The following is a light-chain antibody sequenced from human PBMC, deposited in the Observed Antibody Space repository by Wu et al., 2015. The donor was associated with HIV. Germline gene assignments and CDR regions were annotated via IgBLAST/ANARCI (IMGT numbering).Light chain of an antibody. CDR2: WAS. CDR3: QQLNSYPLT. J-gene: IGKJ3*01. Sequence: DIQMTQSPSTLSASVGDRVTITCRASESLSSRLAWFQQKPGKAPQLLIYWASTLNSGVSSRFSGSGSETEFTLTISSLQPDDFATYYCQQLNSYPLTFGPGTKVDIK. V-gene: IGKV1-5*03. CDR1: ESLSSR.